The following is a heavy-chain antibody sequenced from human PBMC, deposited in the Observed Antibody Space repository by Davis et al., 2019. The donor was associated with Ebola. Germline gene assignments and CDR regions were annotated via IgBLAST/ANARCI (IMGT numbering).Heavy chain of an antibody. J-gene: IGHJ6*03. V-gene: IGHV1-18*04. CDR2: ISAYNGNT. CDR1: GYTFTSYG. CDR3: ARRADTAMANYYYYMDV. Sequence: ASVKVSCKASGYTFTSYGISWVRQAPGQGLEWMGWISAYNGNTNYAQKLQGRVTMTTDTSTSTAYMELRSLRSDDTAVYYCARRADTAMANYYYYMDVWGKGTTVTVSS. D-gene: IGHD5-18*01.